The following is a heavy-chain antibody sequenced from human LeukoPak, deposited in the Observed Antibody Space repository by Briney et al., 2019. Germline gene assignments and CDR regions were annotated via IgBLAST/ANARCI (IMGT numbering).Heavy chain of an antibody. CDR1: GFTFSSYA. Sequence: GRSLRLSCAASGFTFSSYAMHWVRQAPGKGLEWVAVISYDGSNKYYADSVKGRFTISRDNSKNTLYLQMNSLRAEDTAVYYCANEMATTNYFDYWGQGTLVTVSS. CDR2: ISYDGSNK. V-gene: IGHV3-30-3*02. D-gene: IGHD5-24*01. J-gene: IGHJ4*02. CDR3: ANEMATTNYFDY.